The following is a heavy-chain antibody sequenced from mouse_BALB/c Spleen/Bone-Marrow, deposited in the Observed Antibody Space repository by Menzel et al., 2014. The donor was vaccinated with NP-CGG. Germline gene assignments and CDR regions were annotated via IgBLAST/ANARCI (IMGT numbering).Heavy chain of an antibody. Sequence: QVQLKESGPELVRPGVSVKISCKGSGYTFTDYAMHWVKQSHAKSLEWIGVISTYSGNANYNQKFKGKATMTVDKSSSTAYMELARLTSEDSAIYYCARGSSPYYYAMDYWGQGTSVTVSS. V-gene: IGHV1-67*01. D-gene: IGHD1-1*01. J-gene: IGHJ4*01. CDR1: GYTFTDYA. CDR3: ARGSSPYYYAMDY. CDR2: ISTYSGNA.